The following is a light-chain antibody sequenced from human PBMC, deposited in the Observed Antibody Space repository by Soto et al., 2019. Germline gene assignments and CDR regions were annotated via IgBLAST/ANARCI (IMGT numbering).Light chain of an antibody. Sequence: EIVMTQSPAALSVFPGERATLSCRASQTVYSNLAWYQQKPGQAPRLLIYGASTRATGLPGRFSGCGSGTEFTLTITSLQSEDFAVYYCQQYTAWPLTFGGGTHVEIK. CDR3: QQYTAWPLT. J-gene: IGKJ4*01. CDR1: QTVYSN. CDR2: GAS. V-gene: IGKV3-15*01.